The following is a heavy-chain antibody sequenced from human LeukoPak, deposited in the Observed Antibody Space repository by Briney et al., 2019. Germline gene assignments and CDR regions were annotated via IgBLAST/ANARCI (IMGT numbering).Heavy chain of an antibody. D-gene: IGHD1-26*01. CDR3: ARPTGSYVLLDGFDV. CDR2: INPTSGTT. Sequence: ASVKVSCKASGYTFTAYYIHWVQQAPGQGLECMGWINPTSGTTNYAQKFQGGVTMTRDTSVSTAYMELSRLKSDDTAVYYCARPTGSYVLLDGFDVWGQGTVVTVSS. V-gene: IGHV1-2*02. J-gene: IGHJ3*01. CDR1: GYTFTAYY.